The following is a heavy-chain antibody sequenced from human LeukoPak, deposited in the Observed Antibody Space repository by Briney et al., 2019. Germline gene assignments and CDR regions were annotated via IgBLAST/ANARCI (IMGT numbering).Heavy chain of an antibody. J-gene: IGHJ4*02. CDR2: ISSSGSTI. CDR3: ARDKGVRGVIQGLDY. CDR1: GFSVSSNY. Sequence: GGSLRLSCAASGFSVSSNYMAWVRQAPGKGLEWVSYISSSGSTIYYADSVKGRFTISRDNAKNSLYLQMNSLRAEDTAVYYCARDKGVRGVIQGLDYWGQGTLVTVSS. V-gene: IGHV3-48*03. D-gene: IGHD3-10*01.